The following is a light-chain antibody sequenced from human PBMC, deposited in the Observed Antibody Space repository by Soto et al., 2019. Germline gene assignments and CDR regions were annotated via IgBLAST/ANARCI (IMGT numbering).Light chain of an antibody. CDR3: QQYNNWPRT. V-gene: IGKV3D-20*02. Sequence: ETVLTQSPFTLSLSPVERSTVSFIASQSVGGSSLAWYQQRPGQAPRLLIYDTSKRATGIPDRFSGSGSGTDFTLTINSMQSEDFAVYYCQQYNNWPRTFGQGTKVDI. CDR2: DTS. J-gene: IGKJ1*01. CDR1: QSVGGSS.